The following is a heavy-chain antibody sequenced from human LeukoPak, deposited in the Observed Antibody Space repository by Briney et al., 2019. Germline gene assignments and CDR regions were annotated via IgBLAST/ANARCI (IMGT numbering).Heavy chain of an antibody. V-gene: IGHV3-7*05. CDR2: IKPDGSEK. Sequence: PGGSLRLSCAGSGFTFSSHWMSWVRQAPGKGLEWVANIKPDGSEKYYLDSVKGRFTISRDNAKNSVYLQMDGLRAEDTAVYYCVRWNYWGQGTLVTVSS. J-gene: IGHJ4*02. CDR1: GFTFSSHW. CDR3: VRWNY.